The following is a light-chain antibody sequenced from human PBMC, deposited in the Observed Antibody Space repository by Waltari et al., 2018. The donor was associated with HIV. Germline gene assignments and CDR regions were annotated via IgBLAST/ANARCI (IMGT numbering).Light chain of an antibody. J-gene: IGKJ5*01. Sequence: DIVMTQSPLPLPVTPGEPASISCRSSQSLLSSNGFNYLDWYLQKPGQSPQLLIYLGSNRASGVPDRFSGSGSGTDFTLKISRVEAEDVGVYYCMQALQTPLITFGQGTRLEIK. V-gene: IGKV2-28*01. CDR3: MQALQTPLIT. CDR2: LGS. CDR1: QSLLSSNGFNY.